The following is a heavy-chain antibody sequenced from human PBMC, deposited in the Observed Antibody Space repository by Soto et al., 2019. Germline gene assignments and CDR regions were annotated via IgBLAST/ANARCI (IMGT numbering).Heavy chain of an antibody. D-gene: IGHD3-10*01. CDR1: GGSFSGYY. CDR3: ARGRRGVGGSGSSQWYY. V-gene: IGHV4-34*01. J-gene: IGHJ4*02. Sequence: SETLSLTCAVYGGSFSGYYWSWIRQPPGKGLEWIGEINHSGSTNYNPSLKSRVTISVDTSKNQFSLKLSSVTAADTAVYYCARGRRGVGGSGSSQWYYWGQGTLVTVSS. CDR2: INHSGST.